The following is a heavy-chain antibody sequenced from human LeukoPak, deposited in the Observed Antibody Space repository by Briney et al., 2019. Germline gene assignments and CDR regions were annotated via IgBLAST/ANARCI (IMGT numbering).Heavy chain of an antibody. Sequence: GGSLRLSCAASGFTVSSNYISWVRQAPGKGLEWVSVIYSDGRTYSADSVKGRFTISRDNSKNTVYLQMNSLRAEDTAVYYCARGGGNYHFDYWGQGTLVTVSS. CDR1: GFTVSSNY. D-gene: IGHD1-26*01. J-gene: IGHJ4*02. CDR2: IYSDGRT. CDR3: ARGGGNYHFDY. V-gene: IGHV3-53*01.